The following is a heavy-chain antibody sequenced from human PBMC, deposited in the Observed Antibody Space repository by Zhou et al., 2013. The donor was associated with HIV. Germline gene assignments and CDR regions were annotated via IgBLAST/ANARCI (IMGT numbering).Heavy chain of an antibody. CDR3: GRRGSWGDRTTIIRGGVDV. Sequence: QVQLVQSGAEVKKPGASVKVSCKASGYIFTDFYIHWVRQAPGQGLEWMGWINPNSGGTNYAQKFQGRVTMTRDTSISTAYMELSRLRSDDTAVYYCGRRGSWGDRTTIIRGGVDVWGQGTTVSVSS. V-gene: IGHV1-2*02. CDR2: INPNSGGT. J-gene: IGHJ6*02. D-gene: IGHD3-10*01. CDR1: GYIFTDFY.